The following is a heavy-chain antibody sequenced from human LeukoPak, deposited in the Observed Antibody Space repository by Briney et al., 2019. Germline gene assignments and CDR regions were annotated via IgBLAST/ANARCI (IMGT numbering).Heavy chain of an antibody. CDR3: AKEILLPGAFDI. D-gene: IGHD2-15*01. J-gene: IGHJ3*02. V-gene: IGHV3-30*18. CDR1: GFTFGAYV. CDR2: ISYDGSNK. Sequence: PGRSLRLSCTASGFTFGAYVMSWFRQAPGKGLEWVAVISYDGSNKYYADSVKGRFTISRDNSKNTLYLQMNSLRAEDTAVYYCAKEILLPGAFDIWGQGTMVTVSS.